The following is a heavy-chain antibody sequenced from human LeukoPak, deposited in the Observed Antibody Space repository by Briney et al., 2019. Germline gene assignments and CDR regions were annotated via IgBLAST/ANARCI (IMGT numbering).Heavy chain of an antibody. J-gene: IGHJ4*02. Sequence: GSLRLSCPASGFTFGDYVMHWAGRAPGKGLEWLAAISYDAQNKYFPDSVKGRFIISRDRYKNTLYLQMNSLRPEVTAVYYCARDPDDYGEFSWGQGTLVTVSS. CDR3: ARDPDDYGEFS. D-gene: IGHD4-17*01. V-gene: IGHV3-30*03. CDR2: ISYDAQNK. CDR1: GFTFGDYV.